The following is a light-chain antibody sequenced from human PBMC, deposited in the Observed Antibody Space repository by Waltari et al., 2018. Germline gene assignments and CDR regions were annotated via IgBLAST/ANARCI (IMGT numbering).Light chain of an antibody. V-gene: IGKV1-5*03. J-gene: IGKJ4*01. CDR3: QQYNSYSLLS. CDR1: QTISKW. CDR2: KAS. Sequence: DIDMTQSPSTLSPSVAECLLFSCRASQTISKWFAWYQQKPGKAPKLLIYKASTLESGVPSRFSGSGSGTEFTLTISSLQPEDFATYYCQQYNSYSLLSFGGGTKVEIK.